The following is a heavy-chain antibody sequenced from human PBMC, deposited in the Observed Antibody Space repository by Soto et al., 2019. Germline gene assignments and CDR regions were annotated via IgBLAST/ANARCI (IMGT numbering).Heavy chain of an antibody. CDR3: ATPYYYNF. CDR2: IDGDSGHI. J-gene: IGHJ4*02. D-gene: IGHD3-22*01. Sequence: GGSLILSCAASGFMFSAYSMNWVRQAPGKGLEWLSSIDGDSGHIQYADSVQGRFTISRDNARNSLYLQMDNLGPEDTAVYYCATPYYYNFWGQGTLVTVSS. CDR1: GFMFSAYS. V-gene: IGHV3-21*01.